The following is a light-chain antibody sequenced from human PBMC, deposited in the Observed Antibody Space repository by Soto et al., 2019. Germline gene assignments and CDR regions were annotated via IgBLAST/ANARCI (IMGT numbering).Light chain of an antibody. V-gene: IGKV3-20*01. J-gene: IGKJ2*01. Sequence: EIVLTQSPGTLSLSPGERATLSCRASQSVRSDYLAWYQQKPGQAPRLLIHGASNRATGIPDRISGSGSGTDFTLTISRLEPEDFAVYYCQLYGSSLRAFGQGTKLKIK. CDR1: QSVRSDY. CDR2: GAS. CDR3: QLYGSSLRA.